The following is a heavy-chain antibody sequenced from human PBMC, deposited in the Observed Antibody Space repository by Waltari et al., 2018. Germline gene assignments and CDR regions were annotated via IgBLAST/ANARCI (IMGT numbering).Heavy chain of an antibody. CDR1: GGSISSYY. D-gene: IGHD6-19*01. CDR3: ARNISGLFFDS. V-gene: IGHV4-59*08. CDR2: IYYSGST. J-gene: IGHJ4*02. Sequence: QVQLQESGPGLVKPSETLSLTCTVSGGSISSYYWSWIRQPPGKGLVWIGYIYYSGSTNYNPSLKSRVTISVDTSKNQFSLMLNSVTAADTAVYYCARNISGLFFDSWGQGTLVTVSS.